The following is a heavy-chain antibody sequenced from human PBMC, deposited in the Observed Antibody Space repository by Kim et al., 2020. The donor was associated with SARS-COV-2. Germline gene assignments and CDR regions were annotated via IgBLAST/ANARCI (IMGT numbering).Heavy chain of an antibody. CDR1: GYTFTDYY. Sequence: ASVKVSCKASGYTFTDYYLHWVRQAPGQGLEWMGRIKPYSGDTNYAQNLQGRVTMTRDRSISTAYVDLSRLRYDDTAVYYCTREDGRWFDAWGQGTPVTVS. CDR3: TREDGRWFDA. CDR2: IKPYSGDT. V-gene: IGHV1-2*06. J-gene: IGHJ5*02.